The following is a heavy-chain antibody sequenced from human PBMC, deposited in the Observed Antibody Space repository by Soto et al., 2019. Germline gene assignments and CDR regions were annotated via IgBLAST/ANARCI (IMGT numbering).Heavy chain of an antibody. CDR1: GYSFTSYY. V-gene: IGHV1-46*01. D-gene: IGHD3-10*01. CDR3: ARDRHYGSGGTNWFDP. CDR2: INPSGGST. Sequence: ASVKVSCKASGYSFTSYYMHWVRQAPGQGLEWMGIINPSGGSTSYAQKFQGRVTMTTDTSTSTAYMELRSLKSDDTAVYYCARDRHYGSGGTNWFDPWGQGTLVTVSS. J-gene: IGHJ5*02.